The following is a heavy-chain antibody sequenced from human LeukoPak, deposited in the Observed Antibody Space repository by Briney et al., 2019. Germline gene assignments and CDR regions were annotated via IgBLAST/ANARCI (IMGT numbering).Heavy chain of an antibody. V-gene: IGHV3-23*01. Sequence: GGSLRLSCATSGFSFSSYAMSWVRQAPGKGREWVGAMSSSDDGRYYPASVRGRFTISSHTSRSTLYLQMNSLIAEDAAVYYCAKAPVTSCRGALCYPCHHWGQGTLVTVSS. D-gene: IGHD2-15*01. CDR1: GFSFSSYA. CDR3: AKAPVTSCRGALCYPCHH. J-gene: IGHJ5*02. CDR2: MSSSDDGR.